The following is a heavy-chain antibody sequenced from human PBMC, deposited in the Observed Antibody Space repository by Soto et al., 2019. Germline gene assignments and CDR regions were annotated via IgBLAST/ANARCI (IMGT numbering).Heavy chain of an antibody. Sequence: ASVKVSCKASGYTFTGYYMHWVRQAPGQGLEWMGWINPNSGGTNYAQKFQGWVTMTRDTSISTAYMELSRLRSDDTAVYYCARGFVVNCDGPLWGVDYYYGVDVWGQGTTVTVSS. D-gene: IGHD3-16*01. CDR3: ARGFVVNCDGPLWGVDYYYGVDV. V-gene: IGHV1-2*04. CDR1: GYTFTGYY. J-gene: IGHJ6*02. CDR2: INPNSGGT.